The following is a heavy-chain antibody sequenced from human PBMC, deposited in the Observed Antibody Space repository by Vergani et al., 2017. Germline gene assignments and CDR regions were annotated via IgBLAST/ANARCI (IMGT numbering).Heavy chain of an antibody. V-gene: IGHV1-69-2*01. D-gene: IGHD4-17*01. CDR2: VDPEDGET. J-gene: IGHJ6*02. Sequence: EVQLVQSGAEVKKPGATMKISCKVSGYTFTDHYMHWVKQAPGKGREWMGLVDPEDGETIYAEKFKGRVTIAVDTSTDTAHLELSSLRSEDTAVYYCATPQTVTTGGMEVWGQGTTVIVSS. CDR1: GYTFTDHY. CDR3: ATPQTVTTGGMEV.